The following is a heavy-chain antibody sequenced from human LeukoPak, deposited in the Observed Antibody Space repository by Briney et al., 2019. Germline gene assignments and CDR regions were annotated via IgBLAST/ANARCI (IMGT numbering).Heavy chain of an antibody. V-gene: IGHV1-69*04. D-gene: IGHD2-2*01. J-gene: IGHJ4*02. Sequence: ASVKVSCKASGGTFSSYAISWVRQAPGQGLEWMGWIIPILGIANYAQKFQGRVTITADKSTSTAYMELSSLRSEDTAVYYCASNQLLLYYFDYWGQGTLVTVSS. CDR3: ASNQLLLYYFDY. CDR2: IIPILGIA. CDR1: GGTFSSYA.